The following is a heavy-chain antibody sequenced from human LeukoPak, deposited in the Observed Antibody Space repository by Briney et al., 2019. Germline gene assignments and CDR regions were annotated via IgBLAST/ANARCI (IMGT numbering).Heavy chain of an antibody. J-gene: IGHJ6*02. V-gene: IGHV3-48*03. CDR3: ARDQWLAYYYHGMDV. Sequence: GGSLRLSCAASGXTFSSYAMNWVRQAPGKGLEWVSYITNNGTTIYYADSVKGRFTISRDNAENSLYLQMNSLRAEDTAIYYCARDQWLAYYYHGMDVWGQGTTVTVSS. D-gene: IGHD6-19*01. CDR2: ITNNGTTI. CDR1: GXTFSSYA.